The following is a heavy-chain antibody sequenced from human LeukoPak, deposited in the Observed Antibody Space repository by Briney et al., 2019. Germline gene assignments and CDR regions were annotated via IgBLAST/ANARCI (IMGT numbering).Heavy chain of an antibody. D-gene: IGHD3-9*01. CDR2: INHSGST. J-gene: IGHJ6*04. CDR1: GGSFSGYY. V-gene: IGHV4-34*01. CDR3: AITYYDILTGYHSEIMDV. Sequence: PSETLSLTCAVYGGSFSGYYWSWIRQPPGKGLEWIGEINHSGSTNYNPSLKSRVTISVDTSKDQFSLKLSSVTAADTAVYYCAITYYDILTGYHSEIMDVWAKGPRSPSPQ.